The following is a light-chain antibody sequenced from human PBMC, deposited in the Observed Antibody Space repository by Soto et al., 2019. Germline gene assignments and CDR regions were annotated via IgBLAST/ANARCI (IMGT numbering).Light chain of an antibody. J-gene: IGKJ1*01. CDR3: QDYGSSRT. CDR2: AAS. Sequence: ELVLTQSPGTLSLSPGEGATLSCRASQSVTSSLLAWYQQRPGQAPRLLIYAASSRATGIPDRFSGSGSGTDFTLSISRLEPEDFAVYYCQDYGSSRTFGQGTKVEVK. CDR1: QSVTSSL. V-gene: IGKV3-20*01.